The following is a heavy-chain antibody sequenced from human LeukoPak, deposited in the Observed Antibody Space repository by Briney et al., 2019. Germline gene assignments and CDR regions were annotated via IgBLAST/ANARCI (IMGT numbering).Heavy chain of an antibody. CDR3: ARSNPNRNALDL. V-gene: IGHV3-7*01. Sequence: SGGSLRLSCAASGFTLSSYLMSWVRQAPGRWLEWVANTQKDGNEENYLDSVKGRFTVSRDNAKNLMYLQMNSLRGEDTAVYYCARSNPNRNALDLWGQGTMVTTSS. CDR1: GFTLSSYL. J-gene: IGHJ3*01. CDR2: TQKDGNEE. D-gene: IGHD1-14*01.